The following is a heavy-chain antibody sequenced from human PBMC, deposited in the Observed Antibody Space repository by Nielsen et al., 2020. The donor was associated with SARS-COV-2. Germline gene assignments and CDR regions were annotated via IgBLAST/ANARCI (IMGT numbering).Heavy chain of an antibody. J-gene: IGHJ4*02. V-gene: IGHV3-11*01. CDR1: GFTFSDYY. CDR2: INSSGNPI. Sequence: GGSLRLSCEASGFTFSDYYMSWIRQAPGKGLEWVSYINSSGNPIYYADSVKGRFTISRDNAKNSLYLQMRGLRAEDTAVYYCARTLGADFDYWGQGTLVTVSP. CDR3: ARTLGADFDY.